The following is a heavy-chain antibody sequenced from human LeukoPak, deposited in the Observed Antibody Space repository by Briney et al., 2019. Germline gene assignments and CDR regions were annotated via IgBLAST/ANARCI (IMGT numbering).Heavy chain of an antibody. V-gene: IGHV3-11*01. Sequence: KPGGSLRLSCAASGFTFSDFYMSWMRQAPGKGLEWVSDISGSGTTVYYADSVKGRFTISRDSTNNSLFLQMNSLRAEDTAVYFCARERLRGSYSPWGRGTLVSVSS. J-gene: IGHJ5*02. CDR1: GFTFSDFY. CDR2: ISGSGTTV. CDR3: ARERLRGSYSP. D-gene: IGHD1-26*01.